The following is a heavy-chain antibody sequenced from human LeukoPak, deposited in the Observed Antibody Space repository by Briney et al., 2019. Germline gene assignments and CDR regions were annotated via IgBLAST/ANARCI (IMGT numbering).Heavy chain of an antibody. CDR1: GGSFSGYY. D-gene: IGHD2-21*02. V-gene: IGHV4-34*01. CDR2: INRSGSS. J-gene: IGHJ1*01. CDR3: ARTRRLAYCGGDCSAFQH. Sequence: PSETLSLTCAVYGGSFSGYYWSWIRQPPGKGLEWIGEINRSGSSNYNPSLKSRVTISVDTSKNQFSLELSSVTAADTAVYYCARTRRLAYCGGDCSAFQHWGQGTLVTVSS.